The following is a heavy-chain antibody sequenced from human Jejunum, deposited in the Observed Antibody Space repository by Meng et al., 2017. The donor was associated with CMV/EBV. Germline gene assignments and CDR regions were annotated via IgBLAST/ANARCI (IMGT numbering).Heavy chain of an antibody. CDR1: FTLDAYA. V-gene: IGHV3-9*01. Sequence: FTLDAYAMHWVRQAPGKGLEWVARINWKSGKMAYADSVKGRFTISRDNVKNSLYLQMDSLTTEDTALYYCARDGRANSEYPYFDYWGQGTLVTVSS. D-gene: IGHD2/OR15-2a*01. J-gene: IGHJ4*02. CDR2: INWKSGKM. CDR3: ARDGRANSEYPYFDY.